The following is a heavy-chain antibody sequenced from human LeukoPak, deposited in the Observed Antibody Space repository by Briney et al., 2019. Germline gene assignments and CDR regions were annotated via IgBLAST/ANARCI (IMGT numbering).Heavy chain of an antibody. CDR2: IWYDGSNK. V-gene: IGHV3-33*06. Sequence: GGSLRLSCAASGFTFSSYGMHWVRQAPGKGLEWVAVIWYDGSNKYYADSVKGRFTISRDNSKNTLYLQMNSLRAEDTAVYYCAKARRETRAAAGYYFDYWGQGTLVTVSS. D-gene: IGHD6-25*01. CDR3: AKARRETRAAAGYYFDY. J-gene: IGHJ4*02. CDR1: GFTFSSYG.